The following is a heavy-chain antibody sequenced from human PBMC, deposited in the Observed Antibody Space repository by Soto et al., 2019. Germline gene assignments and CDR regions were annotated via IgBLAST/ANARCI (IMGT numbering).Heavy chain of an antibody. J-gene: IGHJ4*02. Sequence: EVQLVESGGGLVKPGGSLRLSCAASGFTFSNGGMSGVPQAPGKGRGWVGRIKSKIAGGTTDYSAPVKGRFTISRDDSRDTMYLQMNSLRAEDTAVYYCTTDSTQTFCDGGPCYSVQTKSHDSWGQGTLVTVSS. V-gene: IGHV3-15*01. CDR1: GFTFSNGG. CDR3: TTDSTQTFCDGGPCYSVQTKSHDS. D-gene: IGHD2-15*01. CDR2: IKSKIAGGTT.